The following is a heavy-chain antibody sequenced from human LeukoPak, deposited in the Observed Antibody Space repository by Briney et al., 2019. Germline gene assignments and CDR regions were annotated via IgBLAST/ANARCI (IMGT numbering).Heavy chain of an antibody. CDR1: GGTFSSYA. CDR3: ARDHGSGSYSSDY. D-gene: IGHD1-26*01. V-gene: IGHV1-46*01. Sequence: ASVKVSCKASGGTFSSYAISWVRQAPGQGLEWMGIINPSGGSTSYAQKFQGRVTMTGDTSTSTVYMELSSLRSEDTAVYYCARDHGSGSYSSDYWGQGTLVTVSS. CDR2: INPSGGST. J-gene: IGHJ4*02.